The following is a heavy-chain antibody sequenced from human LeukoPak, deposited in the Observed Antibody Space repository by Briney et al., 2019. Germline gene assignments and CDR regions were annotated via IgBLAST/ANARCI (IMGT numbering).Heavy chain of an antibody. V-gene: IGHV4-59*01. D-gene: IGHD2-2*01. J-gene: IGHJ3*02. CDR2: ISYSGST. CDR1: GDSISTYS. CDR3: VRGYQLLPDAFDI. Sequence: PSETLSLTCTVSGDSISTYSWIYIRQPPGKGLEWIGNISYSGSTKYNPSPKSRVTISLDTSKNQFSLKLSSVTAADTAVYYCVRGYQLLPDAFDIWGQGTMVTVSS.